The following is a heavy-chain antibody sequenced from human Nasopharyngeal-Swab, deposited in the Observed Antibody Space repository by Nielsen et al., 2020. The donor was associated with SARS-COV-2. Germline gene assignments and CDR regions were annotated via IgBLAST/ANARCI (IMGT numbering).Heavy chain of an antibody. V-gene: IGHV3-48*03. D-gene: IGHD3-3*01. Sequence: GESLKISCAASGFTFSSYEMNWVRQAPGKGLEWVSYISSSGSTIYYADSVKGRFTITSDNAKNSLYLQMNRLRAEDTAVYYCARDWIEITIFGVVQDAFDIWGQGTMVTVS. CDR3: ARDWIEITIFGVVQDAFDI. CDR2: ISSSGSTI. J-gene: IGHJ3*02. CDR1: GFTFSSYE.